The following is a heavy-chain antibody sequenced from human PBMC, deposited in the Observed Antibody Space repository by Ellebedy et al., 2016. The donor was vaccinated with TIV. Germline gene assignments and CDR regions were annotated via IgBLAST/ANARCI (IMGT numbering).Heavy chain of an antibody. Sequence: GGSLRLSCAASGFTFSIAWMSWVRQAPGKGLVWVSRINSDGSDTDYADSVKGRFTISRDNTKNSLYLEMNSLRDEDTAVYYCARLRGGGERDYWGQGTLVAVSS. V-gene: IGHV3-74*01. D-gene: IGHD2-21*01. CDR3: ARLRGGGERDY. J-gene: IGHJ4*02. CDR1: GFTFSIAW. CDR2: INSDGSDT.